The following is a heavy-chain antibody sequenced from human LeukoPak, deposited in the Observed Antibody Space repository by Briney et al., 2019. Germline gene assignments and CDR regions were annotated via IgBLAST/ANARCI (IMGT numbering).Heavy chain of an antibody. CDR1: GFTVSSNY. CDR2: IASSGSTI. CDR3: ATSRGYFFRWFQH. D-gene: IGHD3-22*01. Sequence: GGSLRLSCAASGFTVSSNYMNWVRQAPGKGLEWVSYIASSGSTIYYADSVKGRFTISRDNAKSSLYLQMNSLRADDTAVYYCATSRGYFFRWFQHWGQGTLVTVSS. V-gene: IGHV3-48*03. J-gene: IGHJ1*01.